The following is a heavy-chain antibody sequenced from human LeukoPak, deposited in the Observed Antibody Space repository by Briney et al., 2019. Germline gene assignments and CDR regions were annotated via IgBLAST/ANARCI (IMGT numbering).Heavy chain of an antibody. V-gene: IGHV4-31*03. CDR2: ISHSGST. Sequence: SETLSLTCTLSGGSISGGGYYWTWIRQHPGKGLEWMGHISHSGSTYYTPSLGSRLTISVDTSKNQFSLRLTSVTSADTAMYYCARGSYYVSGGGSPDYWGQGTLVTVSS. CDR1: GGSISGGGYY. J-gene: IGHJ4*02. D-gene: IGHD3-10*01. CDR3: ARGSYYVSGGGSPDY.